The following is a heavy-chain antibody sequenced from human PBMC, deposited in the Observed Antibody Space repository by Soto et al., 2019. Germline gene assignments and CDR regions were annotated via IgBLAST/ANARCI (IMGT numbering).Heavy chain of an antibody. D-gene: IGHD3-22*01. CDR2: INPNSGGT. V-gene: IGHV1-2*02. CDR3: AREYYYDSSGYPPPASVDY. J-gene: IGHJ4*02. CDR1: GYTFTGYY. Sequence: ASVKVSCKASGYTFTGYYVHWVRQAPGQGLEWMGWINPNSGGTNYAQKFQGRVTMTRDTSISTAYMELSRLRSDDTAVYYCAREYYYDSSGYPPPASVDYWGQGTLVTVS.